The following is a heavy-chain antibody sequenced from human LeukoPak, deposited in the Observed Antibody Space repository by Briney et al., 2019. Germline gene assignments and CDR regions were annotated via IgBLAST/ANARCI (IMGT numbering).Heavy chain of an antibody. V-gene: IGHV1-18*01. CDR2: ISAYNGNT. CDR3: ARDPISSGYYQPVDY. Sequence: GASVKVSCKASGYTFTSYGISWVRQAPGQGLEWMGWISAYNGNTNIAQKLQGRVTMTTDTSTSTAYMELRSLRSDDTAVYYCARDPISSGYYQPVDYWGQGTLVTVSS. D-gene: IGHD3-22*01. CDR1: GYTFTSYG. J-gene: IGHJ4*02.